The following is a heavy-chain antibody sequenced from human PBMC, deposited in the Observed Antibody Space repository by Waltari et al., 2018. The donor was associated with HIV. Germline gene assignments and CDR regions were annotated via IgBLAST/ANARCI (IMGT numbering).Heavy chain of an antibody. CDR3: VRDKDWYFDY. Sequence: QVQLVESGGGVVQPGRSLRLSCAASGFSFSTSGMHWVRQAPGKGREWVALYGDKRYYADSVKGRFTVSRDNSKSTLYLQMGSLRAEDTALYFCVRDKDWYFDYWGQGTLVTVSS. CDR2: YGDKR. CDR1: GFSFSTSG. J-gene: IGHJ4*02. V-gene: IGHV3-33*01. D-gene: IGHD3-9*01.